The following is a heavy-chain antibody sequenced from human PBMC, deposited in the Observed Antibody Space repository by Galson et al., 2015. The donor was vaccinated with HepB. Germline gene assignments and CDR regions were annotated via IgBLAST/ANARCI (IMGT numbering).Heavy chain of an antibody. V-gene: IGHV1-69*01. CDR3: ARDLWGDGYNCTQASCRDY. CDR1: GGTFSSYA. Sequence: CKASGGTFSSYAISWVRQAPGQGLEWMGGIIPIFGTANYAQKFQGRVTITADESTSTAYMELSSLRSEDTAVYYCARDLWGDGYNCTQASCRDYWGQGTLVTVSS. D-gene: IGHD5-24*01. CDR2: IIPIFGTA. J-gene: IGHJ4*02.